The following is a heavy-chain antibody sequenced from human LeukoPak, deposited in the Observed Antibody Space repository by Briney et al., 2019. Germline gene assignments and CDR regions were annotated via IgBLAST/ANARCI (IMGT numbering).Heavy chain of an antibody. V-gene: IGHV3-15*01. CDR2: IKSKTDGETT. CDR1: GFTFTNAW. CDR3: TTDLGTYYHGSQRLIPIDY. J-gene: IGHJ4*02. D-gene: IGHD3-10*01. Sequence: GGSLRLSCVDSGFTFTNAWMSWVRQAPGKGLEWIGRIKSKTDGETTNYAEPVRGRFTISRDDSKSAVYLQMNSLKIEDTAVYYCTTDLGTYYHGSQRLIPIDYWGQGTQVTVSS.